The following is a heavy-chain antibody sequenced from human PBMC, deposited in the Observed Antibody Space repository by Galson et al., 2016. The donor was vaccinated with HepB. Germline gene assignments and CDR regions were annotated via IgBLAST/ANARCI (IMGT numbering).Heavy chain of an antibody. CDR1: GSTFSSYA. D-gene: IGHD2-2*01. Sequence: SVKVSCKASGSTFSSYAISWVRQAPGQGLEWMGGIIPIFGTANYAQKFQGRVPITADESTSTAYMELSSLRSEDTAVYYCARTDCSSTSCYPSLDYWGQGTLVTVSS. CDR2: IIPIFGTA. CDR3: ARTDCSSTSCYPSLDY. J-gene: IGHJ4*02. V-gene: IGHV1-69*13.